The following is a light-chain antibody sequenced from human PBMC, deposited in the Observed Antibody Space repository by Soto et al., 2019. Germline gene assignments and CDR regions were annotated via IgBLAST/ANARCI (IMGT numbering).Light chain of an antibody. Sequence: DIQMTQSPSSLSAYVGNRVTITCRASQNINRYLNWYQQKPGKAPKLLIYAASTLLSGVPSRFSGSGSGTDFTLTISSLQPEDFATYYCQQSYSTAFGGGTKVEIK. J-gene: IGKJ4*01. CDR2: AAS. CDR3: QQSYSTA. V-gene: IGKV1-39*01. CDR1: QNINRY.